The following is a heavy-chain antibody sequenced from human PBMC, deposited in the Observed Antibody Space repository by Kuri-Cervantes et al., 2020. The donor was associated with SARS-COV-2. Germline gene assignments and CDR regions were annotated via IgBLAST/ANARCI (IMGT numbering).Heavy chain of an antibody. J-gene: IGHJ4*02. CDR1: GFTFSDYY. CDR3: ASLAAAGSFDY. CDR2: ISSSSSTI. D-gene: IGHD6-13*01. V-gene: IGHV3-11*04. Sequence: GESLKISCAASGFTFSDYYMSWIRQAPGKGLEWVSYISSSSSTIYYADSVKGRFTISRDNAKNSLYLQMNSLRAEDTAVYYCASLAAAGSFDYWGQGTLVTVSS.